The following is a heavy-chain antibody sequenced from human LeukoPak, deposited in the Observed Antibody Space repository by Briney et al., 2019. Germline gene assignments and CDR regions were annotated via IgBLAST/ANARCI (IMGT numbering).Heavy chain of an antibody. CDR2: IYYSGST. J-gene: IGHJ2*01. Sequence: PSETLSLTCTVSGGSISSYYWSWIRQPPGKGLEWIGYIYYSGSTNYNPSLKSRVTISVDTSKNQFSLKLSPVTAADTAVYYCARASWYFDLWGRGTLVTVSS. CDR1: GGSISSYY. V-gene: IGHV4-59*01. CDR3: ARASWYFDL.